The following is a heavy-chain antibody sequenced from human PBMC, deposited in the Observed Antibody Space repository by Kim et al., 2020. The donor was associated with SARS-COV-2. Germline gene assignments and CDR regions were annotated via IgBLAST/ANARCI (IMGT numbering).Heavy chain of an antibody. Sequence: YSPPFQGQVTISADMSISTAYLQWSSLKAADTAMYYCARQGAAELGMDVWGQGTTVTVSS. J-gene: IGHJ6*02. CDR3: ARQGAAELGMDV. V-gene: IGHV5-51*01. D-gene: IGHD6-13*01.